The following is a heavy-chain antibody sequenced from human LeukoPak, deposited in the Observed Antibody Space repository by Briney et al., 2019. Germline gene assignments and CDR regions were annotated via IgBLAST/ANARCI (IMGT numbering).Heavy chain of an antibody. Sequence: GGSLRLSCAASGFTFSTYVMSWVGQAPGKGLEWVSTISASGIGTYYADSVKGRFTVSRDNSKNTLYLQMNSLRAEDSAVYFCANLRGSGSSYFDSWGQGTLVTLSS. CDR1: GFTFSTYV. D-gene: IGHD3-10*01. CDR3: ANLRGSGSSYFDS. J-gene: IGHJ4*02. V-gene: IGHV3-23*01. CDR2: ISASGIGT.